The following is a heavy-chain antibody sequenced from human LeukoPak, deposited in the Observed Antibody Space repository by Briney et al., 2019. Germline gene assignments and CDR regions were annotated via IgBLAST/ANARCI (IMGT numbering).Heavy chain of an antibody. D-gene: IGHD4-23*01. J-gene: IGHJ4*02. CDR3: AIYGGSSFSSLVLFDH. CDR2: TRYDGNNQ. CDR1: GFTLSYYG. V-gene: IGHV3-30*02. Sequence: GGSLRLSCAASGFTLSYYGMHWVRQAPGKGLEWVAFTRYDGNNQYYADSVKGRFTISRDNSKNMLYLQMNSLRTEDTAVYYCAIYGGSSFSSLVLFDHWGQGTLVTVSS.